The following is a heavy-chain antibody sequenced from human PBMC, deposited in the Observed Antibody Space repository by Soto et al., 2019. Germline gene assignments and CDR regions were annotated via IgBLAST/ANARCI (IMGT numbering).Heavy chain of an antibody. CDR2: INAGNGNT. CDR1: GYTFTSYA. Sequence: ASVKVSCKASGYTFTSYAMHWVRQAPGQRLEWMGWINAGNGNTKYSQKFQGRVTITRDTSASTAYMELSSLRSEDTAVYYCARGKEFTGILFDDWGQRTLVTVSS. D-gene: IGHD2-8*02. J-gene: IGHJ4*02. V-gene: IGHV1-3*01. CDR3: ARGKEFTGILFDD.